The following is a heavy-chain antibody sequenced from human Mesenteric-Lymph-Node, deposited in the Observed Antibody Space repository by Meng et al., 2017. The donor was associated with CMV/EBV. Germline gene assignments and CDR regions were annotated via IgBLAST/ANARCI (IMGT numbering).Heavy chain of an antibody. D-gene: IGHD6-13*01. J-gene: IGHJ4*02. V-gene: IGHV4-59*02. CDR1: GVSVSDYY. Sequence: SETLSLTCTVSGVSVSDYYWSWIRQPPGKGLECIGYVYYSGYTKQNPSFKSRVTMSVDTSKNQFSLKLSSVTAADTAVYYCARGFSSSWYYFDYWGQGTLVTVSS. CDR2: VYYSGYT. CDR3: ARGFSSSWYYFDY.